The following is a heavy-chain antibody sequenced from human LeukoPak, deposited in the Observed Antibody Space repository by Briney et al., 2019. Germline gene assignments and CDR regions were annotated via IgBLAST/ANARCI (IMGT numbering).Heavy chain of an antibody. D-gene: IGHD5-12*01. J-gene: IGHJ4*02. Sequence: ASVKVSCKASGYTFTGYYMHWVRQAPGQGLEWMGWINPNSGGTNYAQNFQGRVTMTRVTSISTAYMELSSLKSDDTAVYYCARQSSANDYAFDYWGQGTLVTVSS. CDR2: INPNSGGT. V-gene: IGHV1-2*02. CDR3: ARQSSANDYAFDY. CDR1: GYTFTGYY.